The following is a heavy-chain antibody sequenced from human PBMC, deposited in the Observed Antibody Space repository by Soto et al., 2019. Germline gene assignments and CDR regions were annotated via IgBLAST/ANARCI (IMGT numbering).Heavy chain of an antibody. CDR1: GFTFSSYW. V-gene: IGHV3-7*01. CDR3: ARDLGVYSSGWGINGMDV. Sequence: HPGASLRLSCAASGFTFSSYWMSWVRQAPGKGLEWVANIKQDGSEKYYVDSVKGRFTISRDNAKNSLYLQMNSLRAEDTAVYYCARDLGVYSSGWGINGMDVWGQGTTVTVSS. CDR2: IKQDGSEK. D-gene: IGHD6-19*01. J-gene: IGHJ6*02.